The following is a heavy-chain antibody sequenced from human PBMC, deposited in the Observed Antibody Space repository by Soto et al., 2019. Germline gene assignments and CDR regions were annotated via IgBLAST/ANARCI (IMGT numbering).Heavy chain of an antibody. Sequence: GGSLRLSCAASVFTFSSYAMHWVRQAPGKGLEWVAVISYDGSNKYYADSVKGRFTISRDNSKNTLYLQMNSLRAEDTAVYYCAREFGVVIPFGMDVWGQGTTVTSP. V-gene: IGHV3-30-3*01. CDR2: ISYDGSNK. J-gene: IGHJ6*02. CDR3: AREFGVVIPFGMDV. D-gene: IGHD3-3*01. CDR1: VFTFSSYA.